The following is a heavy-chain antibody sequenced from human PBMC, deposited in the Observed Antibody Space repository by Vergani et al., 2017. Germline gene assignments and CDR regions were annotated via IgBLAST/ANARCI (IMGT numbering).Heavy chain of an antibody. CDR3: ARRGSYGDYFDY. Sequence: EVQLVESGGGLVKPGGSLRLSCAASGFTFSSYSMNWVRQAPGKGLEWVSSISSSSRTIYYADSVKGRFTISRDNAKNSLNLQMNSLRAEDTAVYYCARRGSYGDYFDYWGQGTLVTVSS. J-gene: IGHJ4*02. D-gene: IGHD1-26*01. V-gene: IGHV3-21*01. CDR2: ISSSSRTI. CDR1: GFTFSSYS.